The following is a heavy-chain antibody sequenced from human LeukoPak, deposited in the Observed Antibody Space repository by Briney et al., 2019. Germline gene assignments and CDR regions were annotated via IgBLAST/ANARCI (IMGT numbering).Heavy chain of an antibody. D-gene: IGHD5-24*01. J-gene: IGHJ4*02. Sequence: SETLSLTCTVSGYSISSGYYWGWIRQPPGKGLEWIGSIYHSGSTYYNPSLKSRVTIPVDKSKNQFSLKLSSVTAADTAMYYCARRLATITPFDYWGQGTLVTVSS. CDR2: IYHSGST. CDR3: ARRLATITPFDY. CDR1: GYSISSGYY. V-gene: IGHV4-38-2*02.